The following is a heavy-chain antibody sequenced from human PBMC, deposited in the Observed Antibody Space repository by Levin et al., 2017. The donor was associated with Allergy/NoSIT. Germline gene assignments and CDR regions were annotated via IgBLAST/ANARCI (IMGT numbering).Heavy chain of an antibody. Sequence: GESLKISCEGSGFTFSSFSMSWIRQVPGKGLEWIAYITSGSSYTNYADSVKGRFTVSRDNAKNSVFLQMNSLRAEDTAIYYCARSRGGYSEVFFDYWGQGSLVTVSS. CDR3: ARSRGGYSEVFFDY. V-gene: IGHV3-11*03. J-gene: IGHJ4*02. D-gene: IGHD1-26*01. CDR2: ITSGSSYT. CDR1: GFTFSSFS.